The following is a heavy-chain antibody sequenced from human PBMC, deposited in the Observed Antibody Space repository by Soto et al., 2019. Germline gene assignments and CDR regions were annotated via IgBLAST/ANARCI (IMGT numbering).Heavy chain of an antibody. V-gene: IGHV3-23*01. CDR1: GFTLSTHA. Sequence: GGSLRLSCAASGFTLSTHAMSWVRQAPGKGLEWVSGISGTGYTTYTHYADSVKGRLTISRDNSKNTLYLEMNSLRAEDTAVYYFAKERPYGDLANWFDYWGQGTLVTVSS. J-gene: IGHJ5*01. CDR3: AKERPYGDLANWFDY. CDR2: ISGTGYTTYT. D-gene: IGHD4-17*01.